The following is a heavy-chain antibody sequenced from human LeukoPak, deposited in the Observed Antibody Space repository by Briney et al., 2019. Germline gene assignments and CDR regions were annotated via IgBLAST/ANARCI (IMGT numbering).Heavy chain of an antibody. V-gene: IGHV4-59*11. CDR2: IYYSGST. J-gene: IGHJ3*02. CDR1: GASISSHY. Sequence: SETLSLTCTVSGASISSHYWSWIRQPPGKGLEWIGYIYYSGSTNYNPSLKSRVTISVDTSKNQFSLKLSSATAADTAVYYCARGSGSYYGPAFDIWGQGTMVTVSS. CDR3: ARGSGSYYGPAFDI. D-gene: IGHD1-26*01.